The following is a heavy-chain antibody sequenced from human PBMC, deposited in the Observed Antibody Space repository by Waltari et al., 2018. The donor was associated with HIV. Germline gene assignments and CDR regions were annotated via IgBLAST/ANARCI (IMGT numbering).Heavy chain of an antibody. CDR2: ISDDSSFI. CDR3: GAFLCAEDCRDGFDV. D-gene: IGHD2-21*02. Sequence: ESGGGRAKPGGTLKLSCSGSGFTFKTYSVSWIPQTPGRGLEWISSISDDSSFIYYADSVKGRFTVSRDNVRNSVFLQINDVRAEDTATYFCGAFLCAEDCRDGFDVWGQGTMVTVSS. CDR1: GFTFKTYS. V-gene: IGHV3-21*06. J-gene: IGHJ3*01.